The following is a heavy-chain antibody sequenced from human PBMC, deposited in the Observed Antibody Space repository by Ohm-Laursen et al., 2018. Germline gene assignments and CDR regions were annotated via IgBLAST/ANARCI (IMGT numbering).Heavy chain of an antibody. CDR1: GGTFSSYA. V-gene: IGHV1-69*04. Sequence: SSVKVSCKASGGTFSSYAISWLRQAPGQGLEWMGRIIPILGIANYAQKFQGRVTITADKSTSTAYMELSSLRSEDTAVYYCARGSASDYIDYWGQGTLVTVSS. CDR2: IIPILGIA. CDR3: ARGSASDYIDY. J-gene: IGHJ4*02. D-gene: IGHD6-25*01.